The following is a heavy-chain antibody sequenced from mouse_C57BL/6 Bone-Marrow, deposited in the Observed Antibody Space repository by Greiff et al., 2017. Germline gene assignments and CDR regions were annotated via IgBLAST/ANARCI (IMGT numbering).Heavy chain of an antibody. D-gene: IGHD1-1*01. CDR3: TREEYYGSSSCFAY. Sequence: QVQLKQSGAELVRPGASVTLSCKASGYTFTDYEMHWVKQTPVHGLEWIGAIDPGTGGTDYNQKFKGKAILTADKSSSTAYMELRSLTSEDSAVYYCTREEYYGSSSCFAYWGQGTLVTVSA. J-gene: IGHJ3*01. CDR1: GYTFTDYE. CDR2: IDPGTGGT. V-gene: IGHV1-15*01.